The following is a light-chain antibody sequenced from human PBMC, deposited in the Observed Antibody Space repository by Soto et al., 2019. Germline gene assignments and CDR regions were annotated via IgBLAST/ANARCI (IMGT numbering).Light chain of an antibody. Sequence: EIVLTQSPGTLSLSPGERATLSCRASQSVSSSYLAWYQQKPGQAPRLRIYGASSRATGIPDRFSGSGSGTDFPLTISRLEPEDFAVYYCQQYGNSPETFGQGTKVEIK. CDR3: QQYGNSPET. V-gene: IGKV3-20*01. CDR2: GAS. CDR1: QSVSSSY. J-gene: IGKJ1*01.